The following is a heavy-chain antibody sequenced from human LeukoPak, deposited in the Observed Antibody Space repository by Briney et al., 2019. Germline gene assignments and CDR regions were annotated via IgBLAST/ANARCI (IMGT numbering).Heavy chain of an antibody. CDR3: ARLGIITAAGSNDY. CDR2: ISYSGDTI. D-gene: IGHD6-13*01. V-gene: IGHV3-11*01. CDR1: GYSISSGYY. Sequence: LSLTCTVSGYSISSGYYMSWIRQAPGKGLEWVSYISYSGDTIYYADSVKGRFTVSRDNAKNSLYLQMNSLRAEDTAVYYCARLGIITAAGSNDYWGQGTLVTVSS. J-gene: IGHJ4*02.